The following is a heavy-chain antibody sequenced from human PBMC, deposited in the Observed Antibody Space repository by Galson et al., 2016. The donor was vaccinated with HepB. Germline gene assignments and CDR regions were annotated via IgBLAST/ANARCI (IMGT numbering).Heavy chain of an antibody. CDR1: GFPFSDYG. J-gene: IGHJ4*02. CDR2: LSHDGIHE. CDR3: ARQGVGATMDY. Sequence: SLRLSCAASGFPFSDYGMHWVRQAPGKGLEWMSVLSHDGIHEYFTDSLKGRLTISRDNSKNTLYMQLNSLRPEDTAVNYCARQGVGATMDYWGRGTLVTVSS. D-gene: IGHD1-26*01. V-gene: IGHV3-30*03.